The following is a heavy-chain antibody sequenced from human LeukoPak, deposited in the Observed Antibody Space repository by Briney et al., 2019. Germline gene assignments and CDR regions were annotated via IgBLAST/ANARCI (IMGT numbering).Heavy chain of an antibody. V-gene: IGHV1-18*01. D-gene: IGHD6-19*01. CDR1: GYTFTSYG. Sequence: ASVKVSCKASGYTFTSYGISWVRQAPGQGLEWMGWISAYNGNTNYAQKLQGRVTMTTDTSTSTAYMELRSLRSDDTAVYYCARGIAVAVYYYYGMDVWGQGTTVTVSS. CDR2: ISAYNGNT. J-gene: IGHJ6*02. CDR3: ARGIAVAVYYYYGMDV.